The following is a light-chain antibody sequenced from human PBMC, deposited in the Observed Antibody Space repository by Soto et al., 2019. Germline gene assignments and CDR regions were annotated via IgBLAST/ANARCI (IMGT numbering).Light chain of an antibody. V-gene: IGLV1-44*01. Sequence: VLAQAPSASGTPGQRVTISCSGSSSNIGRSSVNWYQHLPGTAPKLLIYSNDRRPSGVPERFSGSKSGTSASLAISGLQSEDEADYYCSAWDDSLNGLYVFGTGTKVTVL. J-gene: IGLJ1*01. CDR1: SSNIGRSS. CDR2: SND. CDR3: SAWDDSLNGLYV.